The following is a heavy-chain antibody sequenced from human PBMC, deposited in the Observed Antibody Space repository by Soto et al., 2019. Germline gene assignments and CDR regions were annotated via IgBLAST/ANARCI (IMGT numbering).Heavy chain of an antibody. CDR2: INPESTTL. D-gene: IGHD5-12*01. CDR1: EITLNIYW. Sequence: PGGSLRLSCTASEITLNIYWMHWIRQAPGKGLVWVSRINPESTTLTYADSVKGRFTISRDSSENTLSLQMNSLRVDDTAVYYCARTRGYSDYDLDYWGQGTLVTAPQ. CDR3: ARTRGYSDYDLDY. V-gene: IGHV3-74*01. J-gene: IGHJ4*02.